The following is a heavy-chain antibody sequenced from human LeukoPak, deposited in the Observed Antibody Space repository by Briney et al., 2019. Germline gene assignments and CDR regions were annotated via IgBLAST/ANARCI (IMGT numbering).Heavy chain of an antibody. D-gene: IGHD4-17*01. CDR2: ISSSGSTK. Sequence: GGSLRLSCAASGFTVSSSNYMNWVRQAPGKGLEWVSYISSSGSTKYYADSLMGRFTLSRDNAKKSLYLQMNSLRAEDTAVYYCAREALTETTFGPYDYWGQGTLVTVSS. V-gene: IGHV3-48*03. CDR1: GFTVSSSNY. CDR3: AREALTETTFGPYDY. J-gene: IGHJ4*02.